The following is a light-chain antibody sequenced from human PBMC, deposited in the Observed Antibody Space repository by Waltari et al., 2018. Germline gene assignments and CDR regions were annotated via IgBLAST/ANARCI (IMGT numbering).Light chain of an antibody. V-gene: IGKV3-20*01. CDR3: QKYVNLPAT. CDR2: DAS. J-gene: IGKJ1*01. CDR1: QSVGRS. Sequence: IVLTQSPGTLSLSPGERAPLSCRASQSVGRSLAWYQKKPGQAPRLLIYDASSRATAIPDRFSSSGSGTDFSLTISRLEPEDFAVYYCQKYVNLPATFGQGTTVEIK.